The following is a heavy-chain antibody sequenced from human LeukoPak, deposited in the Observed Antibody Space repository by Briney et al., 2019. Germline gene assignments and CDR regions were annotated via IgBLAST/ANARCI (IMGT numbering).Heavy chain of an antibody. CDR3: ARDRGDYYDSSGYSRFDY. Sequence: SQTLSLTCTVSGGSIRSGSYFWTWIRQPAGKALEWIGRVDSSGTTNYNPSLKSRVTISVDTSKNQFSPKLSSVTAADTAVYYCARDRGDYYDSSGYSRFDYWGQGTLVTVSS. J-gene: IGHJ4*02. CDR1: GGSIRSGSYF. CDR2: VDSSGTT. V-gene: IGHV4-61*02. D-gene: IGHD3-22*01.